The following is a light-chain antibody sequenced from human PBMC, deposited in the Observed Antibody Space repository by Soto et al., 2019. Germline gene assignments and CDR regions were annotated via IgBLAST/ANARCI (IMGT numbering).Light chain of an antibody. Sequence: QSALTQPASVSGSPGQSITISCTGTSSDVGNYNFVSWYQQHAGKAPKLVIYEVTKRPSGVPDRFSGSKSANTASLTVSGLQAEDEADYYCSSFASSNTWVFGGGTQLTVL. CDR3: SSFASSNTWV. CDR1: SSDVGNYNF. CDR2: EVT. J-gene: IGLJ3*02. V-gene: IGLV2-8*01.